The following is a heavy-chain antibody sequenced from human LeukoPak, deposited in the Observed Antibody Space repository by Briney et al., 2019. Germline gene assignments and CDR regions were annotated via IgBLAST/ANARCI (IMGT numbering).Heavy chain of an antibody. CDR2: INHSGST. J-gene: IGHJ1*01. CDR3: AKEGVLVWFGEPHRYIQH. V-gene: IGHV4-34*01. Sequence: SETLSLTCAVYGGSFSGYYWSWIRQPPGKGLEWIGEINHSGSTNYNPSLKSRVTISVDTSKNQFSLKLSSVIAADTAVYYCAKEGVLVWFGEPHRYIQHWGQGTLVTVSS. CDR1: GGSFSGYY. D-gene: IGHD3-10*01.